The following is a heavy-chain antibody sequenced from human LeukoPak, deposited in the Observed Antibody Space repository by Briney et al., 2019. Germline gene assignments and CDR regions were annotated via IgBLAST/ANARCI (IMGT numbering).Heavy chain of an antibody. J-gene: IGHJ4*01. D-gene: IGHD3-22*01. CDR3: VRGPDYYYDSSGSFDY. Sequence: PGGSLRLSCAVSGFTFSDHYFAWLRQAPGKGLEWISYISNSANTIYYADSVRGRFTISRDNAKNSLFLQMNSLRVEDTAVYYCVRGPDYYYDSSGSFDYWGHGTLVTVSS. CDR2: ISNSANTI. CDR1: GFTFSDHY. V-gene: IGHV3-11*04.